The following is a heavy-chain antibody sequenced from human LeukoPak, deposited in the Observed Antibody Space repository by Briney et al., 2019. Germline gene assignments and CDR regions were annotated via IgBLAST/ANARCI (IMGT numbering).Heavy chain of an antibody. CDR2: IERDGRST. J-gene: IGHJ4*02. D-gene: IGHD1-26*01. CDR1: GFTFSSYW. CDR3: AREHRHEGATVDS. V-gene: IGHV3-74*01. Sequence: GGSLRLSCAASGFTFSSYWMHWVRQAPGKGLAWVSRIERDGRSTSYADSVRGRFTISRDNAKNTLYLQMNSLRAEDTAVYYCAREHRHEGATVDSWGQGTLVTVSS.